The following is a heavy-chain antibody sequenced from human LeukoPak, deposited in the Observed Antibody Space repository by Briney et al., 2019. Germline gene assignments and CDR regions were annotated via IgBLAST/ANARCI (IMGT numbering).Heavy chain of an antibody. J-gene: IGHJ4*02. CDR2: IWYDGSNK. V-gene: IGHV3-33*06. CDR3: AKPARGDYGDHVYDY. Sequence: GRSLRLSCAASGFTFSSYGMHWVRQAPGRGLEWVAVIWYDGSNKYYADSVKGRFTISRDNSKNTLYLQMNSLRAEDTAVYYCAKPARGDYGDHVYDYWGQGTLVTVSS. CDR1: GFTFSSYG. D-gene: IGHD4-17*01.